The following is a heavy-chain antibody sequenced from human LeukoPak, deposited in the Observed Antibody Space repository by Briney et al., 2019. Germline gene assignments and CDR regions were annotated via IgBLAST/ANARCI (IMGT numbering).Heavy chain of an antibody. Sequence: RGGSLRLSCAASGFTFSSYWMHWVRQTPGKGLVWVSRINSGGSGTSYADSVEGRFTISRDNAKNTLYLQMNSLRAEDTAVYYCASSMGPLTEYWGQGTLVTVSS. V-gene: IGHV3-74*01. CDR3: ASSMGPLTEY. CDR1: GFTFSSYW. J-gene: IGHJ4*02. D-gene: IGHD3-16*01. CDR2: INSGGSGT.